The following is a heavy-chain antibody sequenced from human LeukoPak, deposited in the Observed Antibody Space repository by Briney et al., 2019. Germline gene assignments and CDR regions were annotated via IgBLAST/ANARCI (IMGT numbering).Heavy chain of an antibody. J-gene: IGHJ4*02. D-gene: IGHD2-21*01. V-gene: IGHV3-23*01. CDR2: SASTGRT. CDR1: GFTFSSYG. Sequence: GGSLRLSCAASGFTFSSYGMNWVRQAPGKGLEWVSGSASTGRTYYADSVKGRFTIYRDNSKNTLYLQMNSLRAEDTAIYHCAQDRAWGAYAYWGQGALVTVSS. CDR3: AQDRAWGAYAY.